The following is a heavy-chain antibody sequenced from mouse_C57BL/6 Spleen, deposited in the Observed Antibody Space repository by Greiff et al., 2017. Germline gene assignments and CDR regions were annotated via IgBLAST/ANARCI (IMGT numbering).Heavy chain of an antibody. CDR1: GYTFTDYN. Sequence: EVKLQESGPELVKPGASVKIPCKASGYTFTDYNMDWVKQSHGKSLEWIGDINPNNGGTIYNQKFKGKATLTVDKSSSTAYMELRSLTSEDTAVYYCARFIPHYAMDYWGQGTSVTVSS. D-gene: IGHD1-1*01. CDR3: ARFIPHYAMDY. CDR2: INPNNGGT. V-gene: IGHV1-18*01. J-gene: IGHJ4*01.